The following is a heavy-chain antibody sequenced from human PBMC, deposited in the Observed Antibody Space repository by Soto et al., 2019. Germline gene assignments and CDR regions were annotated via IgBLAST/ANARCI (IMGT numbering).Heavy chain of an antibody. CDR1: GFTFSSYA. CDR2: ISGSGGST. Sequence: GGSLRLSCAASGFTFSSYAMSWVRQAPGKGLEWVSAISGSGGSTYYADSVKGRFTISRDNSKNTLYLQMNSLRAEDTAVYYCAKDLDYYDSSGYYLKIWGQGTLVTVSS. J-gene: IGHJ4*02. V-gene: IGHV3-23*01. D-gene: IGHD3-22*01. CDR3: AKDLDYYDSSGYYLKI.